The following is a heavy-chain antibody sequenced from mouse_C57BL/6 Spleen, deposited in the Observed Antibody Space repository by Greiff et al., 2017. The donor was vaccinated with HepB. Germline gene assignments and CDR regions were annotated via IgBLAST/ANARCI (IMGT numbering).Heavy chain of an antibody. CDR3: ARYNYGSRGEFAY. J-gene: IGHJ3*01. D-gene: IGHD1-1*01. CDR1: GFNIKDYY. Sequence: VHVKQSGAELVKPGASVKLSCTASGFNIKDYYMHWVKQRTEQGLEWIGRIDPEDGETKYAPKFQGKATITADTSSNTAYLQLSSLTSEDTAVYYCARYNYGSRGEFAYWGQGTLVTVSA. V-gene: IGHV14-2*01. CDR2: IDPEDGET.